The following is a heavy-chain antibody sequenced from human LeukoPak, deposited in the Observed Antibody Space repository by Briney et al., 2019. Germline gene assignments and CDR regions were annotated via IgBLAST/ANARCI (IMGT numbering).Heavy chain of an antibody. CDR2: IYYSGST. CDR3: ASPVITGTTYAFDI. CDR1: GGSISSSSYY. D-gene: IGHD1-7*01. J-gene: IGHJ3*02. V-gene: IGHV4-39*01. Sequence: SETLSLTCTVSGGSISSSSYYWGWIRQPPGKGLEWIGSIYYSGSTYYNPSLKSRVTISVDTSKNQFSLKLSSVTAADTAVYYCASPVITGTTYAFDIWGQGTMVTVSS.